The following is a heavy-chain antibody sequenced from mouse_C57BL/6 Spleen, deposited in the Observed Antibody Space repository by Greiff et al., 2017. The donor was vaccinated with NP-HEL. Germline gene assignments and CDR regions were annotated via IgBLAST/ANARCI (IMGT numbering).Heavy chain of an antibody. CDR3: TTIPTITTVNY. CDR1: GFNIKDDY. Sequence: VQLQQSGAELVRPGASVKLSCTASGFNIKDDYMHWVKQRPEQGLEWIGWIDPENGDTEYASKFQGKATITADTSSNTAYLQLSSLTSEDTAVYYCTTIPTITTVNYWGQGTTLTVSS. V-gene: IGHV14-4*01. J-gene: IGHJ2*01. D-gene: IGHD1-1*01. CDR2: IDPENGDT.